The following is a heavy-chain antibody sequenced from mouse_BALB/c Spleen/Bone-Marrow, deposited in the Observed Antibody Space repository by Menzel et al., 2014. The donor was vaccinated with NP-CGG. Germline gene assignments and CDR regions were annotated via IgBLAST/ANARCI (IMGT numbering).Heavy chain of an antibody. J-gene: IGHJ2*01. V-gene: IGHV5-9-1*01. Sequence: EVKLVESGGGLVKPGGSLKLSCAASGFTFSSCAMSWVRPTPEKRLEWVATISSGGSYTYCLDSVKGRFTISRDNAKNTLYLQMSSLRSKDTAMYYCARAGRYDENFDYWGQGTTLTVSS. D-gene: IGHD2-14*01. CDR2: ISSGGSYT. CDR3: ARAGRYDENFDY. CDR1: GFTFSSCA.